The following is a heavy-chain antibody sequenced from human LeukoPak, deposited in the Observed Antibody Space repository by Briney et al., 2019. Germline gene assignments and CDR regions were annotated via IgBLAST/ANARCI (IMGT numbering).Heavy chain of an antibody. CDR3: ARAPAEIGGYYPEYFRH. Sequence: GGSLRLSCAASGFTFSRYWMHWVRQAPGKGLVWISRIKSDGSTNYADSVKGRFTISRDNAKNTVSLQMNSLRAEDTGVYYCARAPAEIGGYYPEYFRHWGQGTLVTVSS. J-gene: IGHJ1*01. CDR1: GFTFSRYW. D-gene: IGHD3-22*01. V-gene: IGHV3-74*01. CDR2: IKSDGST.